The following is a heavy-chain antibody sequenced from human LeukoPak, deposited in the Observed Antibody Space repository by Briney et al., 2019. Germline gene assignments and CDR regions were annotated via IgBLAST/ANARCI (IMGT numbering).Heavy chain of an antibody. CDR3: ARDYYDSSGYYYVWFDP. J-gene: IGHJ5*02. Sequence: SQTLSLTCAITGDSVSSNSADWNWIRHSPSRGLEWLQQTYYRSKWYNDYAVSVKSRITINPDTSKNQFSLQLNSVTPEDTAVYYCARDYYDSSGYYYVWFDPWGQGTLVTVSS. CDR1: GDSVSSNSAD. V-gene: IGHV6-1*01. D-gene: IGHD3-22*01. CDR2: TYYRSKWYN.